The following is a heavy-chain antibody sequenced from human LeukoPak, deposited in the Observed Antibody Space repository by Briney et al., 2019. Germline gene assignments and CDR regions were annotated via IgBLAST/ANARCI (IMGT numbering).Heavy chain of an antibody. V-gene: IGHV4-59*01. CDR2: IYYSGST. CDR1: GGSISSYY. CDR3: ARGGVISYYFDY. Sequence: PSETLSLTCTVSGGSISSYYWSWIRQPPGKGLEWIGYIYYSGSTNYNPSLESRVTISVDTSKNQFSLKLSSVTAADTAVYYCARGGVISYYFDYWGQGTLVTVSS. D-gene: IGHD3-16*02. J-gene: IGHJ4*02.